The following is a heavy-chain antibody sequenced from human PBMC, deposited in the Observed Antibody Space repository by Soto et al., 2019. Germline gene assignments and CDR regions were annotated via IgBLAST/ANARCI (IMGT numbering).Heavy chain of an antibody. CDR1: GFTFSDYG. V-gene: IGHV3-30*18. J-gene: IGHJ4*02. CDR3: AKDSPVADY. Sequence: LSLSCAASGFTFSDYGMHWVRQAPGKGLEWVAVISYDGSNKYYGDSVKGRFTISRDDSKNTLYLQMNSLRSEDTALYYCAKDSPVADYWGRGTLVTV. D-gene: IGHD6-19*01. CDR2: ISYDGSNK.